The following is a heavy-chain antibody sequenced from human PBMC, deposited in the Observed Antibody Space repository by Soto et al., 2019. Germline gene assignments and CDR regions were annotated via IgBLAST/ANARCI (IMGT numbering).Heavy chain of an antibody. CDR1: GDSVSSNSAA. CDR2: TYYRSKWYN. CDR3: SRGSTAMVGDFLGYFDY. J-gene: IGHJ4*02. D-gene: IGHD5-18*01. Sequence: SQTLSLTCAISGDSVSSNSAAWNWIRQSPSRGLEWLGRTYYRSKWYNDYAVSVKSRITINPDTSKNQFSLQLTSVTPEDTAVYYCSRGSTAMVGDFLGYFDYWGQGTLVTVSS. V-gene: IGHV6-1*01.